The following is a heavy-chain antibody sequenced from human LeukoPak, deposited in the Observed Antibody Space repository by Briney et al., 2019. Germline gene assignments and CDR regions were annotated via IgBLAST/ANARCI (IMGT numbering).Heavy chain of an antibody. V-gene: IGHV4-39*01. Sequence: KTSETLSLTCTVSGVSISRTSYCWGWIRQPPWKGLEWIGRIYYSGRTYYNPSLQSRLTISVDTPKNQFSLKLSSVTAADTAVYYCAQSLGASTWFGNWFDPWGQGNLVTVSS. CDR1: GVSISRTSYC. D-gene: IGHD3-10*01. CDR3: AQSLGASTWFGNWFDP. J-gene: IGHJ5*02. CDR2: IYYSGRT.